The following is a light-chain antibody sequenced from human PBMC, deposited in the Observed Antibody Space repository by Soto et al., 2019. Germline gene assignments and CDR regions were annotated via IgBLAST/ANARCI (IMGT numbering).Light chain of an antibody. CDR1: ISDFVVYNH. V-gene: IGLV2-14*01. Sequence: QSALTQPASVSGSPGQSITISCTGTISDFVVYNHVSWYQRHPGKAPKLMIYGVSNRPSGVSNRFSGSKSGNTASLTISGLQADDEADYYCSSHTISSALQVFGTGTKVTVL. CDR3: SSHTISSALQV. CDR2: GVS. J-gene: IGLJ1*01.